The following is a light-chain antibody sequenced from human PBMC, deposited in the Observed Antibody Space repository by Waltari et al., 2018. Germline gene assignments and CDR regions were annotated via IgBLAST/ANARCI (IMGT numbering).Light chain of an antibody. Sequence: EIVMAQSPATLSVSPGATATLSCTTSQGVSINQAWYLQKGGQAPRLRIYAASTRPTGVPVRFSGSGSGTEFTHTISNVQSEDVGVYYCQQYDDWPQWTFGQGTKVAI. V-gene: IGKV3-15*01. CDR1: QGVSIN. CDR3: QQYDDWPQWT. J-gene: IGKJ1*01. CDR2: AAS.